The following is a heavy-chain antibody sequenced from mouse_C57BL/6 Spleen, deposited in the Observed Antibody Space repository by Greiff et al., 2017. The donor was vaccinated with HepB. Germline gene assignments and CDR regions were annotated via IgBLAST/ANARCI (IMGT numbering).Heavy chain of an antibody. J-gene: IGHJ1*03. V-gene: IGHV5-4*01. CDR1: GFTFSSYA. D-gene: IGHD1-1*01. Sequence: DVQLVESGGGLVKPGGSLKLSCAASGFTFSSYAMSWVRQTPEKRLEWVATISDGGSYTYYPDNVKGRFTISRDNAKNNLYLQMSHLKSEDTAMYYCAREATVVERYFDVWGTGTTVTVSS. CDR3: AREATVVERYFDV. CDR2: ISDGGSYT.